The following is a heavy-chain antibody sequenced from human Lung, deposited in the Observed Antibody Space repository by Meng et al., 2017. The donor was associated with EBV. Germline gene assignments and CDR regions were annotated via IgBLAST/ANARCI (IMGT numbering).Heavy chain of an antibody. J-gene: IGHJ4*02. V-gene: IGHV4-31*01. CDR3: ARAVDTGYFDY. CDR2: IYYSGST. Sequence: VQVAEAGPGLVKPSQTLSLTCTVSGGSISSGGHCWSWIRQHPGKGLEWIGYIYYSGSTYYNPSLKSLVSISVDTSNNQFSLKLSSVTAADTAVYYCARAVDTGYFDYWGQGTLVTVSS. D-gene: IGHD5-18*01. CDR1: GGSISSGGHC.